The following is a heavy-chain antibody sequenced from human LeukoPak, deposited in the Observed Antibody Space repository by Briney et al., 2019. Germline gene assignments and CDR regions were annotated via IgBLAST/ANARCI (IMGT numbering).Heavy chain of an antibody. J-gene: IGHJ4*02. CDR2: INAANGNT. CDR3: ARDLSAFRYYFDF. Sequence: ASVKVSCKTSGYNFVSYAIHWVRQAPGQRLEWMGWINAANGNTKYSQKFQGRITITRDTSASTAYMDLSSLTSEDTAVYYCARDLSAFRYYFDFWGQGTLVTVSS. CDR1: GYNFVSYA. V-gene: IGHV1-3*01. D-gene: IGHD2-2*01.